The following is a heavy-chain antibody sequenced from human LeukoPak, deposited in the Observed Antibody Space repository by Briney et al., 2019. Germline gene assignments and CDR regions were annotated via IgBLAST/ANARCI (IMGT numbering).Heavy chain of an antibody. CDR1: RYTFTGYY. V-gene: IGHV1-2*02. J-gene: IGHJ6*03. Sequence: AAVKVSCMASRYTFTGYYMHCVRQAPGQGLEWMGWINPNSGGTNYAKKFQGRVTMTRHTSISTAYMELSRLRSDDTAVYYCGRGYEYSGSYYYYHYIDGWGKGTTVGVCS. D-gene: IGHD1-26*01. CDR2: INPNSGGT. CDR3: GRGYEYSGSYYYYHYIDG.